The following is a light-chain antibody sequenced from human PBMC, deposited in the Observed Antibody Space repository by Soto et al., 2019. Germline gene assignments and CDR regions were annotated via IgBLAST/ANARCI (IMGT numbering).Light chain of an antibody. CDR1: SSDVGGYNY. J-gene: IGLJ1*01. CDR2: EVN. CDR3: CSYAGSYSYV. V-gene: IGLV2-8*01. Sequence: QSVLTQPPSASGSPGQSVTISCTGTSSDVGGYNYVSWYQHHPGNAPKLMIYEVNKRTSGVPDRFSGSKSGNTASLTVSGLQAEDEADYYCCSYAGSYSYVFGTGTKVTVL.